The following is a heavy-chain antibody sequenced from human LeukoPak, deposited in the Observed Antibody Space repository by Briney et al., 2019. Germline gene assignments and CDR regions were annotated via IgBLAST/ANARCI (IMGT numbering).Heavy chain of an antibody. Sequence: GGSLRLSCAASGFTFSSYEMNWVRQAPGKGLEWVSYISSSGSTIYYADSVKGRFTISRDNAKNSLYLQMNSLRAEDTAVYYCARDCGDCYSFDYWGQGTLVTVSS. CDR3: ARDCGDCYSFDY. CDR1: GFTFSSYE. J-gene: IGHJ4*02. D-gene: IGHD2-21*02. CDR2: ISSSGSTI. V-gene: IGHV3-48*03.